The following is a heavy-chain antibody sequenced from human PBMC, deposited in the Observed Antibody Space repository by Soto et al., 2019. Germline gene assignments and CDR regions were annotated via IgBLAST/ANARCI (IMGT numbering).Heavy chain of an antibody. D-gene: IGHD5-18*01. CDR1: GFTFSSYG. J-gene: IGHJ4*02. CDR3: ARDGLWGIFGSYGSLGVDY. CDR2: IWYDGSNK. V-gene: IGHV3-33*01. Sequence: GGSLRLSCAASGFTFSSYGMHWVRQARGKGLEWVAVIWYDGSNKYYADSVKGRFTISRDNSKNTLYLQMNSLRAEDTAVYYCARDGLWGIFGSYGSLGVDYWGQGSLVTVSS.